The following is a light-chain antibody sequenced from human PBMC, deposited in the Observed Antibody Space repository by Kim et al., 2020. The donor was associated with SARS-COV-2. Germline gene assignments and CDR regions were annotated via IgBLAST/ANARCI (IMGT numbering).Light chain of an antibody. V-gene: IGKV3-20*01. CDR1: QSVSSSS. J-gene: IGKJ2*01. CDR3: QQYDNSPYA. Sequence: EIVSTQPPETLSLSPGERATLSCRASQSVSSSSFVWYQQKPGRAPRVLIYGATSRATGIPDRFSGSRSGTEFTLTISRLEPEDFAVYYCQQYDNSPYAFGQGTKVEI. CDR2: GAT.